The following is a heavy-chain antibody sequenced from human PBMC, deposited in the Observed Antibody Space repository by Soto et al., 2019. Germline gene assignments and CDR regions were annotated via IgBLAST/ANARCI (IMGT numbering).Heavy chain of an antibody. V-gene: IGHV3-73*01. CDR3: TRLTVSNYDILTGTYYYGMDV. CDR1: GFTFSGSA. D-gene: IGHD3-9*01. Sequence: SLRLSCAASGFTFSGSAMHWVRQASGKGLEWVGRIRSKANSYATAYAASVKGRFTISRDDSKNTAYLQMNSLKTEDTAVYYCTRLTVSNYDILTGTYYYGMDVWGQGTTVTVSS. J-gene: IGHJ6*02. CDR2: IRSKANSYAT.